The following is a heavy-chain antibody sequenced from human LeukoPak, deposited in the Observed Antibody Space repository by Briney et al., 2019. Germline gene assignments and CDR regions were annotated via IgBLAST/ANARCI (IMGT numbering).Heavy chain of an antibody. V-gene: IGHV4-38-2*02. CDR1: GFSFSSGYF. J-gene: IGHJ6*03. CDR3: ARVCIDGSGSYGDYYYYYYMDV. Sequence: PSETLSLTCTVSGFSFSSGYFWTWIRQPPGKGLEWIGSISQSAGTYYNPSLKSRITMSLDSSKSQFSLKLTSVTAADTAVYYCARVCIDGSGSYGDYYYYYYMDVWGKGTTVTVSS. D-gene: IGHD3-10*01. CDR2: ISQSAGT.